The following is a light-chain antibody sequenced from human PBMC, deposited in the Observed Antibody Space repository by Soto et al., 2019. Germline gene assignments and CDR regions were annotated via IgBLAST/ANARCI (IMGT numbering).Light chain of an antibody. J-gene: IGKJ3*01. Sequence: IALTQSPGTLSLSPGERATLSCRASQSVSSSYLAWYQQKPGQAPRLLIYGASSRATGIPDRFSGSGSGTEFTLTISRQEPEDFAVYYCQQYGSSPASFTFGPGTKVEIK. V-gene: IGKV3-20*01. CDR3: QQYGSSPASFT. CDR1: QSVSSSY. CDR2: GAS.